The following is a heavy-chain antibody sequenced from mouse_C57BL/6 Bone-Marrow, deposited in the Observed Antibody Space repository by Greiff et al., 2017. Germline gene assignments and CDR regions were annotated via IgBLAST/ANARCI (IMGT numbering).Heavy chain of an antibody. CDR2: INPNNGGT. CDR3: ARWVYYGSAMDY. D-gene: IGHD1-1*01. V-gene: IGHV1-18*01. Sequence: EVKVVESGPELVKPGASVKIPCKASGYTFTDYNMDWVKQSHGKSLEWIGDINPNNGGTIYNQKFKGKATLTVDKSSSTAYMELRSLTSEDTAVYYCARWVYYGSAMDYWGQGTSVTVSS. CDR1: GYTFTDYN. J-gene: IGHJ4*01.